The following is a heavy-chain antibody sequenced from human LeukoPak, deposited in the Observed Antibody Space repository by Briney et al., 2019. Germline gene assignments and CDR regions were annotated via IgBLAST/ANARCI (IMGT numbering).Heavy chain of an antibody. CDR3: ARDWPRTYYYDSSGYSDY. J-gene: IGHJ4*02. V-gene: IGHV1-2*02. CDR2: INPNSGGT. CDR1: GYTFTGYY. Sequence: ASVKVSCKASGYTFTGYYMHWVRQAPGQGLEWMGWINPNSGGTNYAQKFQGRVTMTRDMSTSTVYMELSSLRSEDTAVYYCARDWPRTYYYDSSGYSDYWGQGTLVTVSS. D-gene: IGHD3-22*01.